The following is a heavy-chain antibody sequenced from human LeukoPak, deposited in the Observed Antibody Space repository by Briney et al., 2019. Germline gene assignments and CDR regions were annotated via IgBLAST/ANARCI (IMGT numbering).Heavy chain of an antibody. CDR3: ARGITDYDFWSGYPPKPRGVYYFDY. D-gene: IGHD3-3*01. Sequence: PGGSLRLSCAASGFTFSSYWMSWVRQAPGKGLEWVANIKQDGSEKYYVDSVKGRFTISRDNAKNSLYLQMNSLKAEDTAVYSCARGITDYDFWSGYPPKPRGVYYFDYWGQGTLVTVSS. J-gene: IGHJ4*02. CDR1: GFTFSSYW. V-gene: IGHV3-7*04. CDR2: IKQDGSEK.